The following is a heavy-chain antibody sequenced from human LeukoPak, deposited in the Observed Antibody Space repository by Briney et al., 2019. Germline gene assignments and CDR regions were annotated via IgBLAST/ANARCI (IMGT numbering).Heavy chain of an antibody. Sequence: GGSLRLSCAASGFTFSDHYMDWVRQAPGKGLEWVGRIRNKDNRYTTGYAASVRGRFTISRDDSKNSLYLQMSSLKTEDTAVYYCTRVHSSTWYGSYFDYWGQGTLVTVSS. CDR1: GFTFSDHY. V-gene: IGHV3-72*01. CDR3: TRVHSSTWYGSYFDY. D-gene: IGHD6-13*01. J-gene: IGHJ4*02. CDR2: IRNKDNRYTT.